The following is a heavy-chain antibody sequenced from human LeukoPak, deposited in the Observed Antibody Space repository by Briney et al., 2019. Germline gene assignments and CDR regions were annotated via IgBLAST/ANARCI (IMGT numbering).Heavy chain of an antibody. V-gene: IGHV4-59*01. CDR2: IYYSGST. Sequence: SETLSLTCTVPGGSISSYYWSWLRQPPGKGLEWIGYIYYSGSTNYNPSLKSRFTISVDTSKNQFSLKLSSVTAADTAVYYCARDQGTLDYMDVWGKGTTVTVSS. J-gene: IGHJ6*03. CDR1: GGSISSYY. CDR3: ARDQGTLDYMDV.